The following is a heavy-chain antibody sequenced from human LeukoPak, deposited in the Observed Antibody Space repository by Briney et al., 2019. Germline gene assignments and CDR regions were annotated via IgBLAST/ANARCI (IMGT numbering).Heavy chain of an antibody. CDR2: ISCSGGST. J-gene: IGHJ3*02. Sequence: GGSLRRSCAASGFTFSSYAMSWVRQAPGKGLESVSAISCSGGSTYYADSVKGRFTISRDNSKNTLYLQMNSLRAEDTAVYYCAKNSPGGGYYGSGPNPLIWGQGTMVTVSS. D-gene: IGHD3-10*01. V-gene: IGHV3-23*01. CDR3: AKNSPGGGYYGSGPNPLI. CDR1: GFTFSSYA.